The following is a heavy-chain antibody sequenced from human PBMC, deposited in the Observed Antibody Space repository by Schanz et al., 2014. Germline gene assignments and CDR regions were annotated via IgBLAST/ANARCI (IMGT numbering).Heavy chain of an antibody. CDR1: GFSFSSYA. J-gene: IGHJ4*02. V-gene: IGHV3-23*03. CDR3: ARGLIAAAGGAFDY. CDR2: FVHPGGST. Sequence: VQLVESGGGVVQPGRSLRLSCATSGFSFSSYAINWVRQAPGKGLEWVSFVHPGGSTYYPDSVKGRFTISRDNSKNLLYLQMNSLRAGDAAVYYCARGLIAAAGGAFDYWGQGTLVAVSA. D-gene: IGHD6-13*01.